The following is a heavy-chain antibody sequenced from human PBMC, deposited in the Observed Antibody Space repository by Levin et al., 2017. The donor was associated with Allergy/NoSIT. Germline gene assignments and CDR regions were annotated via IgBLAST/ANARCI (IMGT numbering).Heavy chain of an antibody. Sequence: GGSLRLSCAASGFTFSSYSMNWVRQAPGKGLEWVSSISSSSSYIYYADSVKGRFTISRDNAKNSLYLQMNSLRAEDTAVYYCARDSPGYSSSWYEVPFDYWGQGTLVTVSS. V-gene: IGHV3-21*01. CDR1: GFTFSSYS. J-gene: IGHJ4*02. CDR3: ARDSPGYSSSWYEVPFDY. D-gene: IGHD6-13*01. CDR2: ISSSSSYI.